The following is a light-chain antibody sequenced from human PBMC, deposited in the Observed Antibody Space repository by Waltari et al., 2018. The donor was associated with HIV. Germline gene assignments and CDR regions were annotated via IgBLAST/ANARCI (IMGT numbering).Light chain of an antibody. CDR2: LNSDGSH. J-gene: IGLJ2*01. CDR1: SWPSTYA. V-gene: IGLV4-69*01. Sequence: QLVLTQSPSASASPGASVKPTCTLRSWPSTYACAWHQQQPEKGPRFLMKLNSDGSHSKGDGIPDRFSGSSSGAERYLTISSLQSEDEATYYCQTWANGIQVFGGGTKLTVL. CDR3: QTWANGIQV.